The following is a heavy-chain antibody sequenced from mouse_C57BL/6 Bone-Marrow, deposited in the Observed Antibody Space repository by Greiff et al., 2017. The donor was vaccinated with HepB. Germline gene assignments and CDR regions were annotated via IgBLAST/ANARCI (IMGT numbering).Heavy chain of an antibody. J-gene: IGHJ4*01. CDR1: GYTFTSYW. CDR2: INPRNGGT. D-gene: IGHD2-2*01. Sequence: QVQLQQPGTELVKPGASVKLSCKASGYTFTSYWIHWVKQRPGQGLEWIGNINPRNGGTDYSEKFKSKATLTVDKSSSTAYMQRSSLSSEESAAYYCARGWLPYAMDYWGQGTSVSVS. CDR3: ARGWLPYAMDY. V-gene: IGHV1-53*01.